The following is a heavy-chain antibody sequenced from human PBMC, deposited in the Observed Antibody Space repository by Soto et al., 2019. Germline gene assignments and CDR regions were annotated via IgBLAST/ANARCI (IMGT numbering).Heavy chain of an antibody. D-gene: IGHD6-19*01. V-gene: IGHV3-23*01. CDR1: GFTFSSYA. CDR2: ISGSGGTT. Sequence: EVQLLESGGGLVQPGGSLRLSCAASGFTFSSYAMSWVRQAPGKGLEWVSSISGSGGTTYHADSVKGRFTISRDNSKNPLYLQMNSLRAEDTAVYYCAKNPGGSGWLKGLDYWGQGTLVTVSS. J-gene: IGHJ4*02. CDR3: AKNPGGSGWLKGLDY.